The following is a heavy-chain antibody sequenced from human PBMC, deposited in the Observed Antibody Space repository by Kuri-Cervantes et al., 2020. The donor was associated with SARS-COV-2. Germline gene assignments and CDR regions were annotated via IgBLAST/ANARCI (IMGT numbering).Heavy chain of an antibody. CDR3: ARAEYDPHHYYYYMDV. CDR2: INWHGGST. Sequence: GGSLRLSCAASGFTFDDYGMSWVRQAPGKGLEWVSGINWHGGSTGYADSVKGRFTISRDNAKNSLYLQMNSLRAEDTALYHFARAEYDPHHYYYYMDVWGKGTKVTVSS. CDR1: GFTFDDYG. J-gene: IGHJ6*03. D-gene: IGHD2/OR15-2a*01. V-gene: IGHV3-20*01.